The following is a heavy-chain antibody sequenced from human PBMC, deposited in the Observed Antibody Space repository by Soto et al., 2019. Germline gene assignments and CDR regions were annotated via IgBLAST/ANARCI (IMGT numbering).Heavy chain of an antibody. Sequence: QVQLVESGGGVVQPGRSLRLSCAASGFTFSSYAMHWVRRAPGKGLEWMAVMSYDGSNKYYADSVKGRFTISRDNXXXXXXXXXXXXXXXXXXXXXXXXXXGAYWGQGTLVIVSS. V-gene: IGHV3-30-3*01. J-gene: IGHJ4*02. CDR1: GFTFSSYA. CDR2: MSYDGSNK. CDR3: XXXXGAY.